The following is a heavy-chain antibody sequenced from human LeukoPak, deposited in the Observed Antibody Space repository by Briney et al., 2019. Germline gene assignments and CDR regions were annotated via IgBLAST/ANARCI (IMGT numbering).Heavy chain of an antibody. CDR2: INHSGST. J-gene: IGHJ6*02. CDR3: TRGHVGSYVYYYYYGMDV. Sequence: SETLSLTCAVYGGSFGGYYWRWIRQPPKKGLEWIGEINHSGSTNYNPSLKSRVTISVDTSKNQFSLKVRSVTAADTAVYYCTRGHVGSYVYYYYYGMDVWGQGTTVTVPS. V-gene: IGHV4-34*01. CDR1: GGSFGGYY. D-gene: IGHD6-6*01.